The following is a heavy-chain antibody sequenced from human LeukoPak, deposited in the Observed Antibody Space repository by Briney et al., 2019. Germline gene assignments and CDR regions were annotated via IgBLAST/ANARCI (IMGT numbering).Heavy chain of an antibody. V-gene: IGHV4-30-4*01. J-gene: IGHJ3*02. CDR1: GGSISSGDYY. D-gene: IGHD4-17*01. CDR3: ARGNGDYHGDAFDI. Sequence: SETLSLTCTVSGGSISSGDYYCSWIRQPPGTGLEWIGYIYYSGSTYYNPSLKSRVTISVDTSKNQFSLKLSSVTAADTAVYYCARGNGDYHGDAFDIWGQGTMVTVSS. CDR2: IYYSGST.